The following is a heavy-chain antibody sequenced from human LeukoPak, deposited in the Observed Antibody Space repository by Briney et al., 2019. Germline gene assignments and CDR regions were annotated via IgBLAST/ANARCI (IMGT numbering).Heavy chain of an antibody. CDR3: AKGYSSSPRDLDY. CDR2: ISWNSGSI. Sequence: GGSLRLPCAASGFTFDDYAMHWVRQAPGKGLEWVAGISWNSGSIGYADSVKGRFTISRDNAKNSLYLQMNSLRAEDTALYYCAKGYSSSPRDLDYWGQGTLVTVSS. V-gene: IGHV3-9*01. D-gene: IGHD6-13*01. J-gene: IGHJ4*02. CDR1: GFTFDDYA.